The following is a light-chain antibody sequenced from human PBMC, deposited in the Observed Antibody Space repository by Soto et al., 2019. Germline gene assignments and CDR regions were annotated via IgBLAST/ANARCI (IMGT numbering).Light chain of an antibody. Sequence: QSVLTKPPSASGTPGQRVTISCSGSRSSVGSNTVNWYQHLPGTAPKLLIYSNNHRPSGVPDRFSASKAGASASLATSGLQSEDEGDYYCAAFDASMGGFYVFGPWTTVTVL. CDR3: AAFDASMGGFYV. CDR2: SNN. J-gene: IGLJ1*01. CDR1: RSSVGSNT. V-gene: IGLV1-44*01.